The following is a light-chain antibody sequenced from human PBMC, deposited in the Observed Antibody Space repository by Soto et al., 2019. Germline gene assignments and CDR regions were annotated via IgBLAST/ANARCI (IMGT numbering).Light chain of an antibody. J-gene: IGKJ1*01. Sequence: EIVLTQSPGTLSLSPGERATLSCRASQTVSSNYLAWYQQKPGQAPRLLIYGSSSRATGIPDRFSGSGSGTDFTLTISRLGPEDIAVYYCQQYDGPPWTFGQGTKVEI. CDR2: GSS. CDR1: QTVSSNY. CDR3: QQYDGPPWT. V-gene: IGKV3-20*01.